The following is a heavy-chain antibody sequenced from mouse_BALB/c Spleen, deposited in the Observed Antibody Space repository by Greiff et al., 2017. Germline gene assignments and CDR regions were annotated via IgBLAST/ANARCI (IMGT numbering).Heavy chain of an antibody. CDR2: ISSGGSYT. D-gene: IGHD1-1*01. Sequence: EVQLVESGGGLVKPGGSLKLSCAASGFTFSSYTMSWVRQTPEKRLEWVATISSGGSYTYYPDSVKGRFTISRDNAKNTLYLQMSSLKSEDTAMYYCTREGYYGSSYVIAYWGQGTLVTVSA. CDR1: GFTFSSYT. V-gene: IGHV5-6-4*01. CDR3: TREGYYGSSYVIAY. J-gene: IGHJ3*01.